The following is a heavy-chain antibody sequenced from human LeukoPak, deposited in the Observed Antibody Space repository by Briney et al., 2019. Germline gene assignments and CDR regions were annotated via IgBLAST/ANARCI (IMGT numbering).Heavy chain of an antibody. D-gene: IGHD3-10*01. CDR1: GGSFSDFS. Sequence: PSETLSLTCSVYGGSFSDFSWSWIRQPPEKGLEWIGEISRSGSTNYNPSLESRVTISVDTSKNQISLKLSSVTAADTAVYYCARGRSNYGPWGQGTLVTVSS. CDR3: ARGRSNYGP. CDR2: ISRSGST. J-gene: IGHJ5*02. V-gene: IGHV4-34*01.